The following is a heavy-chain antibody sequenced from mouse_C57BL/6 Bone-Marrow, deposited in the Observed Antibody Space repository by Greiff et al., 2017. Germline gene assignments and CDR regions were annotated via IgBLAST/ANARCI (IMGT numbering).Heavy chain of an antibody. D-gene: IGHD1-1*01. CDR2: ISSGGSYT. Sequence: EVKLQESGGDLVKPGGSLQLSCAASGFTFSSYGMSWVRQTPDKRLEWVATISSGGSYTYYPDSVKGRFTISRDNAKNTLYLQMSSLKSDDTAMYYCARRLLRWFASWGHAPLVTVSA. J-gene: IGHJ3*01. V-gene: IGHV5-6*02. CDR1: GFTFSSYG. CDR3: ARRLLRWFAS.